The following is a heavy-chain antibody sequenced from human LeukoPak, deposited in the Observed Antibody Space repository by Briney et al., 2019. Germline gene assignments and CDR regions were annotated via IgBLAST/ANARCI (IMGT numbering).Heavy chain of an antibody. D-gene: IGHD3-3*01. Sequence: GGSLRLSCAASGFTFSNAWMSWVRQAPGKGLEWVGRIKSKTDGGTTDYAAPVKGRFTISRDDSKNTLYLQMNSLKTEDTAVYYCTTAHVTYYDFWSGHYWGQGTLVTVSS. CDR3: TTAHVTYYDFWSGHY. CDR2: IKSKTDGGTT. V-gene: IGHV3-15*01. CDR1: GFTFSNAW. J-gene: IGHJ4*02.